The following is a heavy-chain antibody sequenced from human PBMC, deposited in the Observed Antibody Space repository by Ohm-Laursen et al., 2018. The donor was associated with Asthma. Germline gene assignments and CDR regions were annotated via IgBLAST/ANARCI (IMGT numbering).Heavy chain of an antibody. D-gene: IGHD6-19*01. CDR3: ASCIAVAGKGLWTYYYYGMDV. J-gene: IGHJ6*02. CDR1: GGTFSSYA. V-gene: IGHV1-69*13. Sequence: GASVKVSCKASGGTFSSYAISWVRQAPGQGLEWMGGIIPIFGTANYAQKFQGRVTITADESTSTAYMELSSLRSEDTAVYYCASCIAVAGKGLWTYYYYGMDVWGQGTTVTVSS. CDR2: IIPIFGTA.